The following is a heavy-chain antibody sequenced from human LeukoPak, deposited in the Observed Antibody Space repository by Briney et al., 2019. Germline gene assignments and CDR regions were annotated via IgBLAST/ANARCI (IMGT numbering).Heavy chain of an antibody. CDR3: ARGSSSSCCTGPFDP. V-gene: IGHV1-18*01. Sequence: ASVKVSCKASGYTFTSYGISWVRQAPGQGLEWMGWISAYNGNTNYAQKLQGRVTMTTDTSTSTAYMELRSLRSDDTAVYYCARGSSSSCCTGPFDPWGQGTLVTVSS. J-gene: IGHJ5*02. D-gene: IGHD6-13*01. CDR1: GYTFTSYG. CDR2: ISAYNGNT.